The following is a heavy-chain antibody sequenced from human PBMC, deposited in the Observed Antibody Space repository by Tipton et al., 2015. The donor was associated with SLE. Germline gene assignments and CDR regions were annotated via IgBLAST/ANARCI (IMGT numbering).Heavy chain of an antibody. D-gene: IGHD3-22*01. CDR1: GFTFSSYA. CDR3: AKDQTPITMIVVVWVGNWFDP. Sequence: GSLRLSCAASGFTFSSYAMSWVRQAPGKGLEWVSAISGSGGSTYYADSVKGRFTISRDNSKNTLYLQMNSLRAEDTAVYYCAKDQTPITMIVVVWVGNWFDPWGQGTMVTVSS. V-gene: IGHV3-23*01. CDR2: ISGSGGST. J-gene: IGHJ3*01.